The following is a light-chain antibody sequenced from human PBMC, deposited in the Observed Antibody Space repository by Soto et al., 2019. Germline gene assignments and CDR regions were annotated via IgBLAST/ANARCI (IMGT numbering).Light chain of an antibody. V-gene: IGKV1-17*01. CDR3: QQYNSYPWT. CDR2: DAS. CDR1: QGIRND. Sequence: IQMTQSPSSLSASVGDRVTITFRASQGIRNDLGWYQQKPGKAPNLLIYDASSLQSGVPSRFSGSGFGTEFTLTISSLQPDDFATYYCQQYNSYPWTFGQGTKVDIK. J-gene: IGKJ1*01.